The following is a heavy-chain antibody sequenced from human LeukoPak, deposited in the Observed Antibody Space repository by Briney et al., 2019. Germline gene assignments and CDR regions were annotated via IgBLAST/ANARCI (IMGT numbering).Heavy chain of an antibody. CDR3: ARALGDYDFWSGTPTYDAFDI. J-gene: IGHJ3*02. V-gene: IGHV4-30-4*08. CDR2: SYCCGST. CDR1: GGSLSSGDYY. D-gene: IGHD3-3*01. Sequence: SETLSLTCAVSGGSLSSGDYYWGWIRQPPGKGLEWIGYSYCCGSTYYNPSLKSRVTISVDTSKTQFSLKLSSVTAADTAVYYCARALGDYDFWSGTPTYDAFDIWGQGTMVTVSS.